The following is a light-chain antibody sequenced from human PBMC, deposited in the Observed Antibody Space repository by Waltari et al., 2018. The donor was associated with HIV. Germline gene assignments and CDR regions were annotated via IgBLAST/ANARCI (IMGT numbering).Light chain of an antibody. J-gene: IGKJ1*01. CDR2: KAS. CDR3: QQYQSYPWA. CDR1: QSISSW. Sequence: DIQMTQSPPTLSASVGDRVTITCRASQSISSWLAWYQQKPGKAPNLLIYKASSLETGVPSRFSGSGSGTEFTLTISSLQPDDFATYYCQQYQSYPWAFGQGTKVEIK. V-gene: IGKV1-5*03.